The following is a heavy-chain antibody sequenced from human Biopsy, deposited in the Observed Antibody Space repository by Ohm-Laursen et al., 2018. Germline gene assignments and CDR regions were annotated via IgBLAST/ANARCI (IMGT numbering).Heavy chain of an antibody. V-gene: IGHV1-69*06. CDR3: ARHYYDTSGYNWFDP. J-gene: IGHJ5*02. CDR1: GGTFSSYI. CDR2: VMPFFGTA. D-gene: IGHD3-22*01. Sequence: SVKVSCKASGGTFSSYIFAWVRQAPGQRPEWMGDVMPFFGTAQYAPKLQGRVSMTAGKTTYTAYMELTSLTSEDTAVYFCARHYYDTSGYNWFDPWGQGTLVTVSS.